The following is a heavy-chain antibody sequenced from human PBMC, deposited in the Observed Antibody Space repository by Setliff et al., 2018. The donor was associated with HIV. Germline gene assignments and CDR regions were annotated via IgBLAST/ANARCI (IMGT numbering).Heavy chain of an antibody. D-gene: IGHD6-19*01. CDR1: GGSFRNYA. V-gene: IGHV1-69*06. J-gene: IGHJ3*01. CDR3: ARDRSGIAVAAPDAFDV. Sequence: ASVKVSCKASGGSFRNYAINWVRQAPGQGLEWMGGTIPLLGTPNYAHKFQGRVTITADKYSSTVYMELSSLRSEDSAVFYCARDRSGIAVAAPDAFDVWGQGTMVTVSS. CDR2: TIPLLGTP.